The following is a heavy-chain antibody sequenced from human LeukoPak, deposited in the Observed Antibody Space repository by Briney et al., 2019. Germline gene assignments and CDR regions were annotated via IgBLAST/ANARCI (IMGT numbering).Heavy chain of an antibody. CDR2: LTNGGST. J-gene: IGHJ5*02. Sequence: GGSLRLSCEASGFTFSNYAIHWVRQAPGKGLEYVSALTNGGSTYYANSVKGRFIISRDNSKNTLYLQMGSLRAEDTAVYYCAREPRLLWFGEANEPWGQGTLVTVSS. V-gene: IGHV3-64*01. D-gene: IGHD3-10*01. CDR3: AREPRLLWFGEANEP. CDR1: GFTFSNYA.